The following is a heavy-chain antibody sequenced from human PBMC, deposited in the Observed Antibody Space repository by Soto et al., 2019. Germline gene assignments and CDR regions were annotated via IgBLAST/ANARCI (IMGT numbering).Heavy chain of an antibody. CDR2: INPSGGST. CDR3: ARDRIMVRGVRGDAFDL. D-gene: IGHD3-10*01. V-gene: IGHV1-46*01. J-gene: IGHJ3*01. CDR1: GYTFTSYY. Sequence: XSVKVSCKASGYTFTSYYMHLVRQAPGQGLEWMGIINPSGGSTSYAQKFQVRVTMTRDTSTSTVYMELSSLRSEDTAVYYCARDRIMVRGVRGDAFDLWGQGTMVTVSS.